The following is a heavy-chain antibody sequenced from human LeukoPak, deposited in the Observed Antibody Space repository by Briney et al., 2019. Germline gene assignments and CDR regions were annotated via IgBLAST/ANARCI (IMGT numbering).Heavy chain of an antibody. V-gene: IGHV3-15*01. D-gene: IGHD3-16*02. Sequence: RPGGSLRLSCAASGFTFSNAWMSWARQAPGKGLEWVSRIKSKTDGGTTDYAAPVKGRFTISRDDSKNTLYLQMNSLKTEDTAVYNSTTGGNMITLGGVLVTPNYWGQGTLVTVSS. CDR2: IKSKTDGGTT. CDR3: TTGGNMITLGGVLVTPNY. CDR1: GFTFSNAW. J-gene: IGHJ4*02.